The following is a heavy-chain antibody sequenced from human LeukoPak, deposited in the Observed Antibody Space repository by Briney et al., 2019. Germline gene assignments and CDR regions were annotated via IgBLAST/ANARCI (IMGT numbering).Heavy chain of an antibody. CDR1: GFNLNDQY. CDR2: SRNRANSHST. D-gene: IGHD2-15*01. Sequence: GGSLTLSCAASGFNLNDQYMDWVRQAPGKGLEWIGRSRNRANSHSTEYAASVKGRFSISRDDSGNLMCLQMSSLKTEDTAVYFCARDGGSRGNTGFDIWGQGTEVTVSS. J-gene: IGHJ3*02. CDR3: ARDGGSRGNTGFDI. V-gene: IGHV3-72*01.